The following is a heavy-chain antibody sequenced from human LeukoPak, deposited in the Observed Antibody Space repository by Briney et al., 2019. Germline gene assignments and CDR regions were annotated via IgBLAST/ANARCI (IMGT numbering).Heavy chain of an antibody. Sequence: TGGSLRLSCAASGFTFSIYWMTWVRQAPGKGLEWVANIKQDGSEKYYMDSVKGRFTISRDNAKNSLYLQMNSLRVEDTAVYYCARVGGSSSSFDPWGQGTLVTVSS. D-gene: IGHD1-26*01. CDR2: IKQDGSEK. J-gene: IGHJ5*02. CDR1: GFTFSIYW. CDR3: ARVGGSSSSFDP. V-gene: IGHV3-7*01.